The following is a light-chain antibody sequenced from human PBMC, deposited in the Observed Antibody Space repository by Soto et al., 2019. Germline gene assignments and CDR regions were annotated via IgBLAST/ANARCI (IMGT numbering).Light chain of an antibody. CDR3: QQYNSILRT. CDR2: KAS. J-gene: IGKJ1*01. CDR1: QSISSW. Sequence: DIQMTQSPSTLSASVGDRVTITCRASQSISSWLAWYQQKPGKAPKLLIYKASSLESGVPSRFSGSGSGTEFTFTSSSLQPDDFATYYCQQYNSILRTFGQGTKVEIK. V-gene: IGKV1-5*03.